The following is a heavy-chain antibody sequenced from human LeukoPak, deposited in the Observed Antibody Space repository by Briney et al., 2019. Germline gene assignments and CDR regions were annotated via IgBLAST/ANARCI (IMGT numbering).Heavy chain of an antibody. D-gene: IGHD3-22*01. CDR2: ISGSGGGT. Sequence: HSGGSLRLSCAASGFTFSSYAMSWVRQAPGKGLEWVSAISGSGGGTYYADSVRGRFTISRDNSKNTLYLQMNSLRAEDTAVYYCAKKDEYDSGGYPVWGQGTMVTVSS. CDR1: GFTFSSYA. J-gene: IGHJ3*01. CDR3: AKKDEYDSGGYPV. V-gene: IGHV3-23*01.